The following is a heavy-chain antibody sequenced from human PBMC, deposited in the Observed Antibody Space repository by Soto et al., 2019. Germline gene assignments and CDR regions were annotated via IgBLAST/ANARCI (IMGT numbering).Heavy chain of an antibody. J-gene: IGHJ4*02. CDR2: INPDTGGT. CDR1: GYTFTAYY. D-gene: IGHD6-13*01. V-gene: IGHV1-2*02. CDR3: ARAVSRDGSSWYRGAYDS. Sequence: QVRLLQSGAEVKKSGASVKVSCKASGYTFTAYYIHWVRQAPGQGLEWMGWINPDTGGTDYAQKFEDAVTMTRDTTITTAYLKLTSLEVNDTAVYYCARAVSRDGSSWYRGAYDSWGQGALVTVSS.